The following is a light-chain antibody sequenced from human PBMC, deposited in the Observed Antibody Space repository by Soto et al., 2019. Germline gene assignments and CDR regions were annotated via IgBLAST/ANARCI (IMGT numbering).Light chain of an antibody. CDR3: MQGTLWLLT. CDR1: QSLLFFNGITY. Sequence: EVVLTQSPLSLPVTVGQPATVSCRSSQSLLFFNGITYLTWFHQRPGQPPRRLISEVSNRDSGVPDRFSGSGSGTDFTLEISRVEAEDVGLFYCMQGTLWLLTFGGGTRVEIK. CDR2: EVS. V-gene: IGKV2-30*01. J-gene: IGKJ4*01.